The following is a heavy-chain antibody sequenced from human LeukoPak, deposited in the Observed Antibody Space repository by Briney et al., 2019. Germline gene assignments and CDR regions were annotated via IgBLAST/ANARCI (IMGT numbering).Heavy chain of an antibody. J-gene: IGHJ6*02. Sequence: PSETLSLTCTVSGGSISSGSYYWSWIRQPAGKGLEWIGHIYTSGSTNYNTSFKSRVTISVDTSKNHFSLKLSSVTAADTAVYYWARDAVQSSFYYYGMDVWGQGTTVTVSS. CDR1: GGSISSGSYY. V-gene: IGHV4-61*09. CDR3: ARDAVQSSFYYYGMDV. CDR2: IYTSGST. D-gene: IGHD1-1*01.